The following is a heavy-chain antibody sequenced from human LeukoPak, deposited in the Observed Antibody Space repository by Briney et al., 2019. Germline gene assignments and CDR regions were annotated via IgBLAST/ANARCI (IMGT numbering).Heavy chain of an antibody. J-gene: IGHJ4*02. CDR2: ITHNGGTQ. D-gene: IGHD1-26*01. V-gene: IGHV3-30-3*01. CDR3: ARDAQSGAFSDFGY. Sequence: QPGTSLRLSCAASGFTFGNYAIHWVRQVPGEGLEWVAIITHNGGTQYYADSMKGRFTISRDNSQSTVFLQMNSLRPEDTAVYYCARDAQSGAFSDFGYWGQGTLVTVSS. CDR1: GFTFGNYA.